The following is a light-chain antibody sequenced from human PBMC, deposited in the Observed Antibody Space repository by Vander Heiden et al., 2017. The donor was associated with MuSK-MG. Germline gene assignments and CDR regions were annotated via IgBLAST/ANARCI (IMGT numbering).Light chain of an antibody. V-gene: IGLV2-8*01. Sequence: TSSDVGGYNYVSWYQQHPGKAPKLMIYEVSKRPSGVPDRFSGPKSGNTASLTVSGLQAEDEADYYCSSYAGSNNFVVFGGGTKLTVL. J-gene: IGLJ2*01. CDR1: SSDVGGYNY. CDR3: SSYAGSNNFVV. CDR2: EVS.